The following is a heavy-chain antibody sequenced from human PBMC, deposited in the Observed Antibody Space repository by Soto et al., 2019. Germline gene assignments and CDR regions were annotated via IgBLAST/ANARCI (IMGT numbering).Heavy chain of an antibody. V-gene: IGHV1-18*01. Sequence: QVQLVQSGGEVKKPGASVKVSCKASGYTFTNYAITWVRQAPGQGLEWMGWISTYDGNTRYSQKVQGRATTTIDTSTSTAYMEVRNLRSDDTAVYYCARDEYWGQGTLVTVSS. J-gene: IGHJ4*02. CDR2: ISTYDGNT. CDR3: ARDEY. CDR1: GYTFTNYA.